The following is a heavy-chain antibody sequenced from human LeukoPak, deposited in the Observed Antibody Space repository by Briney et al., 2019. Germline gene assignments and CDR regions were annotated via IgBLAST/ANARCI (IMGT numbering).Heavy chain of an antibody. CDR1: GGSISSSY. J-gene: IGHJ4*02. D-gene: IGHD1-26*01. V-gene: IGHV4-59*01. Sequence: KSPETLSLTCAVSGGSISSSYWSWIRQLPGNGLEWIGYIYYSGDTNYNPSLESRVTISVDTSKNQFSMELTSLTAADTAMYYCTGGPSGSYGQTLYWGQGTLVTVSS. CDR3: TGGPSGSYGQTLY. CDR2: IYYSGDT.